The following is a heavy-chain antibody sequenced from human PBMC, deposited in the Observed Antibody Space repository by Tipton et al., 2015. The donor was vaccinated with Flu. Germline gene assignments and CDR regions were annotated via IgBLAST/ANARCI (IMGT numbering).Heavy chain of an antibody. CDR1: GGSFSGYY. CDR2: IDHSGTT. D-gene: IGHD3-10*01. Sequence: TLSLTCVVHGGSFSGYYWSWIRRSPGKGLEWIREIDHSGTTNYGPSLKSRVTISRDTSKIQFSLNMGSVTAADTAVYYCARSVVGSGSQYPVGYYYYGMDVWGQGTTVTVSS. J-gene: IGHJ6*02. V-gene: IGHV4-34*01. CDR3: ARSVVGSGSQYPVGYYYYGMDV.